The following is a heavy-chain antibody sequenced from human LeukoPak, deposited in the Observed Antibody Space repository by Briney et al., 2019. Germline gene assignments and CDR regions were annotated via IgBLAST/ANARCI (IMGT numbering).Heavy chain of an antibody. Sequence: ASVNVSCEASGYTFTSYGINWVRQATGQGLEWMGWMNPNSGNTGYAQKFQGRVTMTRNTSISTAYMELSSLRSEDTAVYYCARADVPDYCYYMDVWGEGTTVTVSS. CDR2: MNPNSGNT. CDR3: ARADVPDYCYYMDV. V-gene: IGHV1-8*01. J-gene: IGHJ6*03. CDR1: GYTFTSYG.